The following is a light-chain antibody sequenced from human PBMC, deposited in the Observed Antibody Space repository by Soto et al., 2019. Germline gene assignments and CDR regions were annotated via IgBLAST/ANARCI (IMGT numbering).Light chain of an antibody. CDR1: QSFRGL. V-gene: IGKV3-11*01. CDR2: DAY. CDR3: QRRHMWPIT. Sequence: EFVLTQSPVTLSLSPGERATLSCRASQSFRGLLAWYQQKPGQAPRLLIYDAYNRATGIPPRFSGSGSGTVFTLTMRRLGPEDPAVYYCQRRHMWPITFGQGTRLDI. J-gene: IGKJ5*01.